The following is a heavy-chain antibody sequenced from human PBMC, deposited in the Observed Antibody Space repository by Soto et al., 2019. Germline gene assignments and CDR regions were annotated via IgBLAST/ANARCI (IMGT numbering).Heavy chain of an antibody. D-gene: IGHD3-22*01. J-gene: IGHJ4*02. CDR3: AKDRGSSGYLAPDY. CDR2: ISYDGNNK. CDR1: GFTFSSYG. Sequence: QVQLVESGGGVVQPGRSLRLSCAASGFTFSSYGMHWVRQATGTGLEWVAVISYDGNNKYYADSVKGRFTISRDNSKNTLYLQMNSLRAEDTAVYYCAKDRGSSGYLAPDYWGQGTLVTVSS. V-gene: IGHV3-30*18.